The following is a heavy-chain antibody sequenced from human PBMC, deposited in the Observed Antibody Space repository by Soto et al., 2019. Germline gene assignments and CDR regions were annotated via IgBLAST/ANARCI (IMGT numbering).Heavy chain of an antibody. CDR1: GFSFSSYA. D-gene: IGHD6-19*01. Sequence: RGSLRLSCAASGFSFSSYALNWVRQAPGKGLEWVSTISGRGGRAYYADSVKGRFTISRDNSKNALYLQLDSLRAEDTAVYYCAKDRSQGAVAGTSDFDYRGQGTLVTVSS. CDR3: AKDRSQGAVAGTSDFDY. J-gene: IGHJ4*02. V-gene: IGHV3-23*01. CDR2: ISGRGGRA.